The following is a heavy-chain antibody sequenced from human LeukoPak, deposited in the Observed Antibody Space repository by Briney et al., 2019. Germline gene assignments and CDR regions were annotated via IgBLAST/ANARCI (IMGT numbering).Heavy chain of an antibody. Sequence: GGSLRLSCAASGFTFSSYAMSWVRQAPGKGLEWVSGISDSGGSTYYADSVKGRFTISRDNSKNTLYLQMKSLRVEDTAVHYCAKGLRSGELSSPFDYWGQGTLVTVSS. D-gene: IGHD3-16*02. CDR3: AKGLRSGELSSPFDY. CDR2: ISDSGGST. V-gene: IGHV3-23*01. J-gene: IGHJ4*02. CDR1: GFTFSSYA.